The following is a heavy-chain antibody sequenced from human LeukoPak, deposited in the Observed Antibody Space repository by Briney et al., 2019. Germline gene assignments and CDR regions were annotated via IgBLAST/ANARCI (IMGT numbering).Heavy chain of an antibody. CDR2: IYYSGST. CDR3: ARLGGTQDYDFWSGYYTSGFYYFDY. V-gene: IGHV4-59*08. CDR1: GGSISSYY. D-gene: IGHD3-3*01. J-gene: IGHJ4*02. Sequence: SETLSLNCTVSGGSISSYYWRWIRQPPGQGLEWIGYIYYSGSTNYNPSLKSRVTISVDTSKNQFSLKLSSVTAADTSVYYCARLGGTQDYDFWSGYYTSGFYYFDYWGQGTLVTVSS.